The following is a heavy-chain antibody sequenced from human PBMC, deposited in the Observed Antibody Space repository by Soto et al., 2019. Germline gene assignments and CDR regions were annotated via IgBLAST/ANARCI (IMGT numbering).Heavy chain of an antibody. CDR3: AREKVGATFFDN. V-gene: IGHV4-38-2*02. CDR2: IYPSVSS. CDR1: GFAISRGYY. Sequence: SETLSLTCSVSGFAISRGYYWSWVRQPPGKGLEWIGSIYPSVSSYHNPSLATRLRLSIDTSKNQFTLNLTSVTAADTALYFCAREKVGATFFDNWGQGIQVTVSS. J-gene: IGHJ4*02. D-gene: IGHD1-26*01.